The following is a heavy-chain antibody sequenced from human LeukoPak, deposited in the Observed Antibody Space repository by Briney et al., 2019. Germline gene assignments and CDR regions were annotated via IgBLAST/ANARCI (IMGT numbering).Heavy chain of an antibody. CDR2: IYYSGNT. Sequence: SETLSLTRTVSGGSISSYYWNWIRQPPGKGLEWIGYIYYSGNTKYNPSLESRVTISVDTSKNQFSLKLRSVTAADTAVYYCARGMPQGWVHWFDSWGQGTLVTVSS. J-gene: IGHJ5*01. CDR3: ARGMPQGWVHWFDS. CDR1: GGSISSYY. D-gene: IGHD1-26*01. V-gene: IGHV4-59*01.